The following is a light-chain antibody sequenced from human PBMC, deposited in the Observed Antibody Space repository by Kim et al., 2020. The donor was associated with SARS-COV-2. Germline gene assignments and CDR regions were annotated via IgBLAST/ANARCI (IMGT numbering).Light chain of an antibody. J-gene: IGLJ3*02. CDR3: AAWDDSLNGSV. CDR2: SND. Sequence: GQRVTSSCSGSGSNIGSNVVTWYQQRPGTAPKLLIYSNDYRPSGVPDRFSGSKSGTSASLDISGLQSEDEADYYCAAWDDSLNGSVFGGGTQLTVL. CDR1: GSNIGSNV. V-gene: IGLV1-44*01.